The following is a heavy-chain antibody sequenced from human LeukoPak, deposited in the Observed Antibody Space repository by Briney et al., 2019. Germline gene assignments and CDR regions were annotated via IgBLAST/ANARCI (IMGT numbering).Heavy chain of an antibody. CDR1: GGTFSSYA. CDR3: TTVWYEYYYGSGSYFSETKNNEEYYFDY. J-gene: IGHJ4*02. Sequence: GASVKVSCKASGGTFSSYAISWVRQAPGQGLEWMGGIIPIFGTANYAQKFQGRVTITADESTSTAYMELSSLRSEDTAVYYCTTVWYEYYYGSGSYFSETKNNEEYYFDYWGQGTLVTVSS. CDR2: IIPIFGTA. D-gene: IGHD3-10*01. V-gene: IGHV1-69*13.